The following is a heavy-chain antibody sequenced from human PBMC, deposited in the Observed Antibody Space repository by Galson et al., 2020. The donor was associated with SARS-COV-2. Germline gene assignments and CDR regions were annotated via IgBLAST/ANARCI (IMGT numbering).Heavy chain of an antibody. CDR1: GFTFSDHA. J-gene: IGHJ4*02. CDR2: IFFDGSEK. V-gene: IGHV3-33*01. CDR3: ARDGQSSRGWAFDY. Sequence: GESLKISCAASGFTFSDHAMHWVRQAPGKGLEWGAQIFFDGSEKYYGDPVRGRFTISRDSSKNTVYLQMNNLRVDDTAVYYCARDGQSSRGWAFDYWGQGTLLTVSS. D-gene: IGHD6-19*01.